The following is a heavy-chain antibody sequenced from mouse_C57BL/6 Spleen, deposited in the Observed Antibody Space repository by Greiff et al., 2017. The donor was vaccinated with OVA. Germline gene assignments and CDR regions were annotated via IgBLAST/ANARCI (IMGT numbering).Heavy chain of an antibody. V-gene: IGHV5-6*01. Sequence: EVMLMESGGDLVKPGGSLKLSCAASGFTFSSYGMSWVRQTPDKRLEWVATISSGGSYTYYPDSVKGRFTISRDNAKNTLYLQMSSLKSEDTAMYYCARQAYGSSTEWFAYWGQGTLVTVSA. CDR1: GFTFSSYG. CDR3: ARQAYGSSTEWFAY. D-gene: IGHD1-1*01. J-gene: IGHJ3*01. CDR2: ISSGGSYT.